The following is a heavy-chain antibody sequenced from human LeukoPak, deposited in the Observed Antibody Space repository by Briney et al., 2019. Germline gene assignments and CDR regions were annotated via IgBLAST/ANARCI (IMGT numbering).Heavy chain of an antibody. J-gene: IGHJ4*02. Sequence: GGSLRLSCAASEFTFSTYGMHWVRQAPGKGLEWVAVISYDGSYKFYADSVKGRFTISRDNSKSTLYLQMNSLRAEDTAVYYCAKDRYSGLNTIDYWGQGTLVIVSS. CDR1: EFTFSTYG. CDR3: AKDRYSGLNTIDY. V-gene: IGHV3-30*18. CDR2: ISYDGSYK. D-gene: IGHD6-13*01.